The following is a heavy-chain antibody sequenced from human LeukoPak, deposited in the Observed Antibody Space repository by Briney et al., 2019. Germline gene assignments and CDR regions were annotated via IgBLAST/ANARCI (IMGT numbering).Heavy chain of an antibody. V-gene: IGHV3-30*18. D-gene: IGHD2-21*02. J-gene: IGHJ3*02. CDR1: GFTFSSYG. Sequence: GGSLRLSCAASGFTFSSYGMHWVRQAPGKGLEWVAVISYDGSNKYYADSVKGRFTISRDNSKDTLYLQMNSLRAEDTAVYYCAKDIVVVTSGSNAFDIWGRGTTVTVSS. CDR2: ISYDGSNK. CDR3: AKDIVVVTSGSNAFDI.